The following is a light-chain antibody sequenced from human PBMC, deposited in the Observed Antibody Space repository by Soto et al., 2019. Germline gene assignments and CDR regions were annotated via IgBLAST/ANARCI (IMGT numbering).Light chain of an antibody. CDR3: LQVRNFPRT. CDR1: KGIGDR. J-gene: IGKJ1*01. Sequence: DIQVTQSPSSVSASVGDRVTITCRASKGIGDRLAWYQHKPGKAPQLLIQAASTLLSGVPSRFSGSGSVTDCLLTINSLQPEDFATYYCLQVRNFPRTFGQGTKVEV. CDR2: AAS. V-gene: IGKV1-12*01.